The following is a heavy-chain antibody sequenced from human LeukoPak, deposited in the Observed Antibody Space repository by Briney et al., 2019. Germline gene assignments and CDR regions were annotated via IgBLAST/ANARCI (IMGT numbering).Heavy chain of an antibody. V-gene: IGHV1-2*06. CDR1: GYTFTGHY. J-gene: IGHJ3*02. CDR2: INPNSGGT. CDR3: ARDPDKPDAFDI. D-gene: IGHD1-14*01. Sequence: ASVKVSCKASGYTFTGHYLQWVRQAPGQGLEWMGRINPNSGGTNYAQKFQGRVTMTRDTSISTAYMELSRLRSGDTAVYYCARDPDKPDAFDIWGQGTMVTVSS.